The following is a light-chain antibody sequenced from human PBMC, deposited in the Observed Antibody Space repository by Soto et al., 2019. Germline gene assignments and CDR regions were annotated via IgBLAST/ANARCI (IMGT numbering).Light chain of an antibody. CDR2: WAS. V-gene: IGKV4-1*01. Sequence: DIVMTQSPVSLAVSLGERATINCKSSQSVFYSSNKKNYLAWYQQKPGQPPKLLIYWASTRESGVPDRFSGGGSGTDFTLTISSLQAEDVAVYYCQQYYSTPPITFGQGTRLEIK. CDR3: QQYYSTPPIT. CDR1: QSVFYSSNKKNY. J-gene: IGKJ5*01.